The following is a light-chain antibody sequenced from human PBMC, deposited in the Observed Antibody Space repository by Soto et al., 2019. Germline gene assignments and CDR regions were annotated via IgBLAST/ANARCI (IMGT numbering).Light chain of an antibody. V-gene: IGLV1-51*01. CDR2: DNN. CDR1: SSNIGSHY. Sequence: QSVLTQPPSVSAAPGQTVTISCSGRSSNIGSHYVSWYQQFPGTAPKLLIYDNNQRPSGIPDRFSASKSGTSATLGITGLQPGDEADYYCGTWDSSLTAGVFGTGTKLTVL. J-gene: IGLJ1*01. CDR3: GTWDSSLTAGV.